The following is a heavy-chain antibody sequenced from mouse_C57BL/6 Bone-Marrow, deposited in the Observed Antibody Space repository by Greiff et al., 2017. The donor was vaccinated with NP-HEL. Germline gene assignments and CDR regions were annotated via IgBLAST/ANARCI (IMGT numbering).Heavy chain of an antibody. J-gene: IGHJ3*01. V-gene: IGHV1-69*01. Sequence: QVQLQQPGAELVMPGASVKLSCKASGYTFTSYWMHWVKQRPGQGLEWIGEIDPSDSYTNYNQKFKGKSTLTVDKSSSTAYMQLSSLTSEDSAVYYCARMDEEVAYWGQGTLVTVSA. CDR1: GYTFTSYW. CDR2: IDPSDSYT. CDR3: ARMDEEVAY.